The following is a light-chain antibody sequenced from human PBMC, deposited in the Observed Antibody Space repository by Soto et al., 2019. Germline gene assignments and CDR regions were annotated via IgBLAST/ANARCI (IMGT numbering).Light chain of an antibody. J-gene: IGLJ1*01. CDR1: SSDVGGYNY. Sequence: QSVLTQPASVSGSPGQSITISCTGTSSDVGGYNYVSWYQQHPGKAPKLMIYEVSNRPSGISDRFSASKSGNTASLTISGLQDDDEADYYCFSYTSSTAYVFGTGTKVTVL. CDR2: EVS. V-gene: IGLV2-14*01. CDR3: FSYTSSTAYV.